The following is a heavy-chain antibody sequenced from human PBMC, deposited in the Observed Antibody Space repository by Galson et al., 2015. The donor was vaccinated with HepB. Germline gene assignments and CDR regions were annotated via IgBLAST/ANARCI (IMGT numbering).Heavy chain of an antibody. CDR1: GFTFSDYY. D-gene: IGHD3-22*01. J-gene: IGHJ4*02. CDR2: ISSSSSYT. CDR3: ARTRRYYYDSSGSSYYFDY. V-gene: IGHV3-11*06. Sequence: LRLSCAASGFTFSDYYMSWIRQAPGKGLEWVSYISSSSSYTNYADSVKGRFTISRDNAKNSLYLQMNSLRAEDTAVYYCARTRRYYYDSSGSSYYFDYWGQGTLVTVSS.